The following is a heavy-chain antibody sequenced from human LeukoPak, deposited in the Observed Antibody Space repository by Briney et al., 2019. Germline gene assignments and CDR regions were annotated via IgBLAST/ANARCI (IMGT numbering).Heavy chain of an antibody. CDR3: ARAHPPGVKDY. V-gene: IGHV4-30-4*01. D-gene: IGHD2-21*01. Sequence: SETLSLTCTVSGGSISSGDYYWSWIRQPPGKGLEWIGYIYYSGSTYDNPSLKSRVTISVDTSKNQFSLKLSSVTAADTAVYYCARAHPPGVKDYWGQGTLVTVSS. CDR2: IYYSGST. CDR1: GGSISSGDYY. J-gene: IGHJ4*02.